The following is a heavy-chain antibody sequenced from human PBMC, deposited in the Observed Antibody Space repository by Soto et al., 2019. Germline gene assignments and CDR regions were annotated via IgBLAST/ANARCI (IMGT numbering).Heavy chain of an antibody. CDR1: GGTFSSYT. D-gene: IGHD2-2*01. V-gene: IGHV1-69*02. Sequence: GASVKVSCKASGGTFSSYTISWVRQAPGQGLEWMGRIIPILVIANYAQKFQGRVTITADKSTSTAYMELSSLRSEDTAVYYCVRASGVVVPAAMPYWFDPWGQGTLVTVSS. J-gene: IGHJ5*02. CDR2: IIPILVIA. CDR3: VRASGVVVPAAMPYWFDP.